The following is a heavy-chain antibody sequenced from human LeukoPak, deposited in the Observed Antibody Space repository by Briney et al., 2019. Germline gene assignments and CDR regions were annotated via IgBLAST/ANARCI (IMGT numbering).Heavy chain of an antibody. CDR2: ISRSGDTK. CDR3: ARDLEVTYYDFLSGSSRNYFDY. CDR1: GFTFNTYS. V-gene: IGHV3-48*01. D-gene: IGHD3-3*01. Sequence: GGSLRLSCAASGFTFNTYSMHWVRQAPGKGLEWLSYISRSGDTKYYADSVQGRFTISRDNAKNSLYLQMSSLRADDTAVYYCARDLEVTYYDFLSGSSRNYFDYWGQGTLITVSS. J-gene: IGHJ4*02.